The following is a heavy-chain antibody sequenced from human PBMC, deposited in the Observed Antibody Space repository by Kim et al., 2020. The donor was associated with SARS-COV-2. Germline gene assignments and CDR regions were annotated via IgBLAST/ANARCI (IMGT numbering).Heavy chain of an antibody. Sequence: DAVKGRFTISRDNDKNSLYLQMNSLRAEDTALYYCAKALHREPRGTTFDYWGQGTLVIVSS. V-gene: IGHV3-9*01. J-gene: IGHJ4*02. D-gene: IGHD1-1*01. CDR3: AKALHREPRGTTFDY.